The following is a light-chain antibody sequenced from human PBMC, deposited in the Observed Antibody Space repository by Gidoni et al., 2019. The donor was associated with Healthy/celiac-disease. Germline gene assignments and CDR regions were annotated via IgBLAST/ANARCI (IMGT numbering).Light chain of an antibody. CDR1: KLGDKY. CDR3: QAWDSSTAV. CDR2: QDS. J-gene: IGLJ2*01. V-gene: IGLV3-1*01. Sequence: SYELTQPPAVSVSPGQTASITCSGDKLGDKYACWYQQKPGQSPVLVIYQDSKRPSGIPERFSGSHSGNPATLTLSGTQAMDVSYSSCQAWDSSTAVFGGGTTLPVL.